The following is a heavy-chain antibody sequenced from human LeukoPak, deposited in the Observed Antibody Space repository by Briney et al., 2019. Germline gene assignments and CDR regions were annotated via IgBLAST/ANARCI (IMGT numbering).Heavy chain of an antibody. CDR1: GGTFSNYA. J-gene: IGHJ4*02. Sequence: ASVKVSCKASGGTFSNYAISWVRQAPGQGLEWMGRIIPILGIANYAQKFQGRVTITADKSTSTAYMELSSLRSEDTAVYYCASLDLNCSGGSCYASVLGYWGQGTLVTVSS. CDR3: ASLDLNCSGGSCYASVLGY. D-gene: IGHD2-15*01. CDR2: IIPILGIA. V-gene: IGHV1-69*04.